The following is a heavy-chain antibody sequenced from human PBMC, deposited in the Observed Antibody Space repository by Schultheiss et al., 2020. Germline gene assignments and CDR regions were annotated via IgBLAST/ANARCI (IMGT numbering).Heavy chain of an antibody. Sequence: SETLSLTCTVSGGSISSYYWSWIRQPPGKGLEWIGYIYYSGSTNYNPSLKSRVTISVDTSKNQFSLKLSSVTAADTAVYYCARDVGGFDYWGQGTLVTVSS. D-gene: IGHD2-15*01. J-gene: IGHJ4*02. V-gene: IGHV4-59*12. CDR2: IYYSGST. CDR3: ARDVGGFDY. CDR1: GGSISSYY.